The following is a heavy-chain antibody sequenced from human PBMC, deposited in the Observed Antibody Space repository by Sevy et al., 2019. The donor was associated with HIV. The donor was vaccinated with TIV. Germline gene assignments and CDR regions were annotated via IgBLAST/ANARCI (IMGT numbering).Heavy chain of an antibody. V-gene: IGHV3-48*01. D-gene: IGHD3-9*01. Sequence: GGCLRLSCAASGFTFSTYSMHWVRQAPGKGLEWVSYISKSSRNIYYADSVKGRFTISRDNAKNSLYLQMNSLRAEDTGVYYCAREILVIPYYYYAMDVWGQGTTVTVSS. CDR3: AREILVIPYYYYAMDV. J-gene: IGHJ6*02. CDR1: GFTFSTYS. CDR2: ISKSSRNI.